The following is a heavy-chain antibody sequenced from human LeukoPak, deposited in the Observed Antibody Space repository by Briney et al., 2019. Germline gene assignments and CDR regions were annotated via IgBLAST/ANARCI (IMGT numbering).Heavy chain of an antibody. Sequence: SETLSLTCAVYGGSFSGYYWSWIRQPPGKGLEWIGSIYDSGSTYYNPSLKSRVTISVDTSKNQFSLKLNSVTAADTAVYYCARHYGLWGQGTLVTVSS. CDR1: GGSFSGYY. J-gene: IGHJ4*02. V-gene: IGHV4-34*01. D-gene: IGHD3-16*01. CDR3: ARHYGL. CDR2: IYDSGST.